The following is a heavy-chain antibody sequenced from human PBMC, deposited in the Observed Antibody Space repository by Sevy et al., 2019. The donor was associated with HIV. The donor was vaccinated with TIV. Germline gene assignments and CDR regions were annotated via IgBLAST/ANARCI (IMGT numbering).Heavy chain of an antibody. CDR3: ARGMGHGWLQFPIDY. CDR2: IYYSGST. Sequence: SETLSLTCTVSGGSISSYYWSWIRQPPGKGLEWIGYIYYSGSTNYNPSLKSRVTISVDTSKNQFSLKLSSVTAADTAVYYCARGMGHGWLQFPIDYWGQGTLVTVSS. CDR1: GGSISSYY. V-gene: IGHV4-59*01. J-gene: IGHJ4*02. D-gene: IGHD5-12*01.